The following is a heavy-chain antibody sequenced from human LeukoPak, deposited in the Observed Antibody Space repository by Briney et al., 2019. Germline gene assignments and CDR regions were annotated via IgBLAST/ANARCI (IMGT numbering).Heavy chain of an antibody. Sequence: PSETLSLTCTVSGGSISSYYWSWIRQPPGKGLEWIGYIYYSGSTNYNPSLKSRVTISVDTSKNQSSLKVSSVTAADTAVYYCARSEWELRDWFDPWGQGTLVTVSS. V-gene: IGHV4-59*01. J-gene: IGHJ5*02. CDR1: GGSISSYY. D-gene: IGHD1-26*01. CDR3: ARSEWELRDWFDP. CDR2: IYYSGST.